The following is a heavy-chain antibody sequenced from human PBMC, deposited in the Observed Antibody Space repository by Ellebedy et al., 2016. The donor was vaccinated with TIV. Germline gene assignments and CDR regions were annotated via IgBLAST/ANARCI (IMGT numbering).Heavy chain of an antibody. CDR2: ISYDGTNK. V-gene: IGHV3-30*01. CDR1: EFTFSSYA. J-gene: IGHJ4*02. D-gene: IGHD5-18*01. CDR3: ATSRHLGYDYAWYLDS. Sequence: PGGSLRLSCAASEFTFSSYALHWVRQAPGKGLEWVAVISYDGTNKYYADSVKGRFTISRDNSKNTLYIQMNSLRPEDTAVYYCATSRHLGYDYAWYLDSWGQGTLVTVSS.